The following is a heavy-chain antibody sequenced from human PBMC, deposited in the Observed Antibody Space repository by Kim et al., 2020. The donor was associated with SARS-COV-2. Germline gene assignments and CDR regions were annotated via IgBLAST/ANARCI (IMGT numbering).Heavy chain of an antibody. J-gene: IGHJ4*02. D-gene: IGHD6-19*01. CDR2: ISYDGSNK. CDR1: GFTFSSYG. Sequence: GGSLRLSCAASGFTFSSYGMHWVRQAPGKGLEWVAVISYDGSNKYYADSVKGRFTISRDNSKNTLYLQMNSLRAEDMAVYYCAKDPVAGKSLGGSLDYWGQGTLVTVSS. V-gene: IGHV3-30*18. CDR3: AKDPVAGKSLGGSLDY.